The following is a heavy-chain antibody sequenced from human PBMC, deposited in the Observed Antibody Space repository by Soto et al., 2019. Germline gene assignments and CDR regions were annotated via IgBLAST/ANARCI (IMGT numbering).Heavy chain of an antibody. CDR1: GFTFSSYG. CDR3: ARQVVVVVASSADAFDI. J-gene: IGHJ3*02. Sequence: GGSLRLSCAASGFTFSSYGMHWVRQAPGKGLEWVAVIWSDGSNKYYADSVKGRFTISRDNSKNTLYLQMNSLRAEDTAVYYCARQVVVVVASSADAFDIWGQGTMVTVSS. CDR2: IWSDGSNK. V-gene: IGHV3-33*01. D-gene: IGHD2-15*01.